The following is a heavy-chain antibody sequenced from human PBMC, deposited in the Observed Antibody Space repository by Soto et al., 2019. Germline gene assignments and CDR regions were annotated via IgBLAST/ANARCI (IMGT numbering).Heavy chain of an antibody. CDR3: ARTVADYNWFDP. Sequence: SETLSLTCTVSGGSISSYYWSWIRQPPGKGREWIGYSYYSGSTNYTPTLKSRVTISVDTSKSQVSLKLSSVTAADTAVYYCARTVADYNWFDPWGQGTLVTVSS. V-gene: IGHV4-59*01. D-gene: IGHD4-17*01. J-gene: IGHJ5*02. CDR2: SYYSGST. CDR1: GGSISSYY.